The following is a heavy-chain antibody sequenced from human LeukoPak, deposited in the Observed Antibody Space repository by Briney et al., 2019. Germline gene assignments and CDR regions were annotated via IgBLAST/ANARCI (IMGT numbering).Heavy chain of an antibody. CDR1: GFTFSSYA. CDR2: ISGSGGST. Sequence: GGSLRLSCAASGFTFSSYAMSWVRQAPGKGLEWVSAISGSGGSTYYADSVKGRFTISRDNSKNTLYLQMNSLRAEDTAVYYYAKGPTVPLDPYYFDYWGQGTLVTVSS. D-gene: IGHD4-17*01. CDR3: AKGPTVPLDPYYFDY. V-gene: IGHV3-23*01. J-gene: IGHJ4*02.